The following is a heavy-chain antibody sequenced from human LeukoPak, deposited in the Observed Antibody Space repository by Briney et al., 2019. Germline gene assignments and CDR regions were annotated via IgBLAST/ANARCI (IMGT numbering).Heavy chain of an antibody. CDR1: GYTFTSYG. V-gene: IGHV1-18*01. J-gene: IGHJ4*02. Sequence: ASVKVSCKASGYTFTSYGISWVRQAPGQGLEWMGWISAYNGNTNYAQKLQGRVTMTTDTSTSTAYMELRSLRSDDTAVYYCARDGVAGGYCSSTSCLRNFDYWGQGTLVTVSS. CDR3: ARDGVAGGYCSSTSCLRNFDY. CDR2: ISAYNGNT. D-gene: IGHD2-2*01.